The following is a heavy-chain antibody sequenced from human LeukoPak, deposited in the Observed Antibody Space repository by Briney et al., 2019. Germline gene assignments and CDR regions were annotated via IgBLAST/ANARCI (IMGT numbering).Heavy chain of an antibody. CDR2: ISSSSSTI. CDR1: GFTFSSYE. Sequence: GGSLRLSCAASGFTFSSYEMNWVRQAPGKGLEWVSYISSSSSTIYYADSVKGRFTISRDNSKNTLYLQMNSLRAEDTAVYYCAKFYSGSYNRDYWGQGTLVTVSS. J-gene: IGHJ4*02. V-gene: IGHV3-48*03. D-gene: IGHD1-26*01. CDR3: AKFYSGSYNRDY.